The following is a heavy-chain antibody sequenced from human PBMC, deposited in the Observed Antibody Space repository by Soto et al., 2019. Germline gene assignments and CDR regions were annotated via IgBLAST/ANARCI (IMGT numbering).Heavy chain of an antibody. V-gene: IGHV3-23*01. Sequence: GGSLRLSCAACGFTFSSYSISWVRQAPWKGLEWVSAISGSGVSTYYADSVKGRFTISRDNSKNTLYLQMNSLRAEDTAVYYCAKAGWEYDYWGQGNLVTICS. J-gene: IGHJ4*02. CDR1: GFTFSSYS. CDR3: AKAGWEYDY. CDR2: ISGSGVST. D-gene: IGHD1-26*01.